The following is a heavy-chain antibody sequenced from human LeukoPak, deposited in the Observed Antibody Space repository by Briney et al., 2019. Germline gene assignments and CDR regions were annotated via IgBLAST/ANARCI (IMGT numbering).Heavy chain of an antibody. CDR2: IYTSGST. Sequence: SQTLSLTCTVSGGSISSGSYYWSWIRQPAGKGLEWIGRIYTSGSTNYNPSLKSRVTISVDTSKNQFSLKLSSVTAADTAVYYCARDARRMNDAFDIWGQGTMVTVSS. CDR3: ARDARRMNDAFDI. CDR1: GGSISSGSYY. D-gene: IGHD6-6*01. V-gene: IGHV4-61*02. J-gene: IGHJ3*02.